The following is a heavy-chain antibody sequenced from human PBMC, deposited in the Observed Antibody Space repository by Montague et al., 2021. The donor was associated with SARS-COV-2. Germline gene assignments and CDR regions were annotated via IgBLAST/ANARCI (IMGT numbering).Heavy chain of an antibody. J-gene: IGHJ4*02. D-gene: IGHD6-13*01. Sequence: SLRLSCAASGFTFSSYAMHWVRQAPGKGLEWVAVISYDGSNKYYADSVKGRFTIPRDNSKNTLYLQMNSLRAEDTAVYYCARDDDSSSWRHYFDYWGQGTLVTVSS. CDR1: GFTFSSYA. CDR2: ISYDGSNK. V-gene: IGHV3-30*04. CDR3: ARDDDSSSWRHYFDY.